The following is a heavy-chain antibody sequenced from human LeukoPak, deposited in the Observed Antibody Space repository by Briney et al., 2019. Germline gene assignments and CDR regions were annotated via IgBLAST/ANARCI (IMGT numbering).Heavy chain of an antibody. Sequence: ASVKVSCTASGYTFTSYYMHWVRQAPGQGLEWMGIINPSGGSTSYAQKFQGGVTMTRDTSTSTVYMELSSLRSEDTAVYYCARMGTGYYDSSGLPPDYWGQGTLVTVSS. J-gene: IGHJ4*02. CDR1: GYTFTSYY. V-gene: IGHV1-46*01. CDR3: ARMGTGYYDSSGLPPDY. CDR2: INPSGGST. D-gene: IGHD3-22*01.